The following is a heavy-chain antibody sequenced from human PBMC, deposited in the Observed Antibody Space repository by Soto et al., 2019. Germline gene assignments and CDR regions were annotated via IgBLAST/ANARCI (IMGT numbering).Heavy chain of an antibody. J-gene: IGHJ6*02. CDR1: GYTFSRYD. CDR2: MNPNSANT. V-gene: IGHV1-8*01. Sequence: GASVKVSCKASGYTFSRYDINWVRQATGQGLEWMGWMNPNSANTGYAQKFQGRVTMTTDTSTSTAYMELSSLRSEDTAVYYCAREGITNFGVVIFYGMDVWGQGTTVTVSS. D-gene: IGHD3-3*01. CDR3: AREGITNFGVVIFYGMDV.